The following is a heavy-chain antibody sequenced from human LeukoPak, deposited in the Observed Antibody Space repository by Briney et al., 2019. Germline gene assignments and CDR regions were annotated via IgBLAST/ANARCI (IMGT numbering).Heavy chain of an antibody. CDR3: ASVVRGGTFYYYMDV. V-gene: IGHV4-39*01. J-gene: IGHJ6*03. D-gene: IGHD3-10*01. CDR2: VYYSGST. CDR1: GDSVSNVSYY. Sequence: SSQTLSLTCIVSGDSVSNVSYYWAWIRQPPGKGLEWIANVYYSGSTYYNPSLKSRVAISVDTSKNQFSLTLSSVTAADMGVYFCASVVRGGTFYYYMDVWGRGTSVTVSS.